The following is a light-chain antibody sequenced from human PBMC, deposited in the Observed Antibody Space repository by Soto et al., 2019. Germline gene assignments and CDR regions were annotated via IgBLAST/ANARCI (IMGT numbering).Light chain of an antibody. CDR3: QQYNNWPPYT. CDR1: QSVSSN. Sequence: EIVMTQSPATLSVSPGERATLSCRASQSVSSNLAWYQQKPGHAPRLLIYGASTRATGIPARFSGSGSGTEFTRTIISLQSEDFAVYYCQQYNNWPPYTCGQGTKLEIK. V-gene: IGKV3-15*01. J-gene: IGKJ2*01. CDR2: GAS.